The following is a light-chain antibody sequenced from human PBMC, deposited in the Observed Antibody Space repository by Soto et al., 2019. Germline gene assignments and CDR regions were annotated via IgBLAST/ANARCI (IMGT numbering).Light chain of an antibody. CDR1: QTINRW. J-gene: IGKJ4*01. CDR2: KAS. Sequence: DIQMTQSPSTLSASVGDRVTLTCRASQTINRWLAWYQQRPGKAPKLLIHKASTLEGGVPSRFSGSASGTEFTLTISSLEPDEFATYYGLQYNSYPLTFGGGTKVELK. CDR3: LQYNSYPLT. V-gene: IGKV1-5*03.